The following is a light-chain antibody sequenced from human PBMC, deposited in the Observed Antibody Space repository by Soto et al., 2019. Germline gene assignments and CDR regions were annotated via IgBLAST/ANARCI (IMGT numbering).Light chain of an antibody. CDR3: QQYNGYSTWT. CDR2: NAS. CDR1: RSISFY. Sequence: DIPMTQSPSTLSASVGDRVTITCRASRSISFYLAWYQQKPGKAPKILIFNASTLKSGVPSRFSGSGSGTEFTLTINGLQPDDFATYYCQQYNGYSTWTFGQGTKVEFK. J-gene: IGKJ1*01. V-gene: IGKV1-5*01.